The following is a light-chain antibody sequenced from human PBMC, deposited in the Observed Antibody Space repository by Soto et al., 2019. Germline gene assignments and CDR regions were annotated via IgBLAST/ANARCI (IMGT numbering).Light chain of an antibody. J-gene: IGKJ5*01. Sequence: DIVMTQSPLSLPVTPGEPASISCRSSQSLLHSNGYNYLDWYLQKPGQSPQLLIPLGSSRASGVPDRFSGSESGTDFTLKISRVEAEHVGVYYGMQALQTITFGQGTRLEIK. CDR2: LGS. CDR1: QSLLHSNGYNY. V-gene: IGKV2-28*01. CDR3: MQALQTIT.